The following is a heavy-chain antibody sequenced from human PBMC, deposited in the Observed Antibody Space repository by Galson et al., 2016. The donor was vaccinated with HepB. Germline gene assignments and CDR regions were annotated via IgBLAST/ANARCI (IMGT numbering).Heavy chain of an antibody. CDR2: ISANGEAA. Sequence: SLRLSCAASGFSFNSYDMNWVRQAPGKGLEWVSIISANGEAAYYTDSVQGRFSISRDNSENTLYLQMNSLRADDTAVYYCATSPSGGHWGQGTLVTVSS. D-gene: IGHD6-25*01. CDR3: ATSPSGGH. V-gene: IGHV3-23*01. CDR1: GFSFNSYD. J-gene: IGHJ4*02.